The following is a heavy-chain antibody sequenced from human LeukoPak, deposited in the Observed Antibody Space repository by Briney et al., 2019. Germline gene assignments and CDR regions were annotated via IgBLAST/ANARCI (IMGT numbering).Heavy chain of an antibody. CDR1: GGSISSGGYY. J-gene: IGHJ4*02. Sequence: SQTLSLTCTVSGGSISSGGYYWSWIRQPPGKGLEWIGYIYHSGSTYYNPSLKSRVTISVDRSKNQFSLKLSSVTAADTAVYYCARVASPGRDYVWGTHIDYWGQGTLVTVSS. CDR3: ARVASPGRDYVWGTHIDY. D-gene: IGHD3-16*01. V-gene: IGHV4-30-2*01. CDR2: IYHSGST.